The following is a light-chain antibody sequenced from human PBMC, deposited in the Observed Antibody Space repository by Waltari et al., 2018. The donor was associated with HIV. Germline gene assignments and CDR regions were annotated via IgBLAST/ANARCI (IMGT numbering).Light chain of an antibody. CDR3: AAWDDSLRVLI. V-gene: IGLV1-44*01. Sequence: QSVLTQPPSASGTPGPTVTISCSGNRTNIESNTVTWYQHVPATAPKLLIYSNDQRPSGVPARFSGSVSGTSASLAISGLQSEDEADYHCAAWDDSLRVLIFGGGTKLTVL. CDR2: SND. CDR1: RTNIESNT. J-gene: IGLJ2*01.